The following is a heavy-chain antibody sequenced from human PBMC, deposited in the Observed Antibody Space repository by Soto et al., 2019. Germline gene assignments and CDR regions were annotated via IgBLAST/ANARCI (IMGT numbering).Heavy chain of an antibody. J-gene: IGHJ4*02. CDR1: GYSFSSYW. CDR3: ARRVGSSWRYFDS. Sequence: GESLKISCKASGYSFSSYWIGWVRQLPGKGLEWMGIIYPSGSDTRYSPSFRGQVIISADRSISTAYLQWSSLKASDTGTYYCARRVGSSWRYFDSWGQGTLVTVSS. CDR2: IYPSGSDT. D-gene: IGHD6-13*01. V-gene: IGHV5-51*01.